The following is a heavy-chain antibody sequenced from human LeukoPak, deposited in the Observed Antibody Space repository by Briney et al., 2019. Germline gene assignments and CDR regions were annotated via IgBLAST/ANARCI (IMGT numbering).Heavy chain of an antibody. D-gene: IGHD6-19*01. CDR2: IYYSGST. V-gene: IGHV4-30-4*01. J-gene: IGHJ3*02. Sequence: PSETLSLTCTVSGGSISSGDFYWSWIRQPPGKGLEWIGYIYYSGSTYYNPFLKSRVTISVDPSKNQLSLKLSSVTAADTAVYYCARRVEAVAGDAFDIWGQGTMVTVSS. CDR3: ARRVEAVAGDAFDI. CDR1: GGSISSGDFY.